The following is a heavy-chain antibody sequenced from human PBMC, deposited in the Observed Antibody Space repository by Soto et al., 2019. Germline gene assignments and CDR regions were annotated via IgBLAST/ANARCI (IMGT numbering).Heavy chain of an antibody. CDR1: VDSVSSNSAG. CDR3: ARGEQYSGRIFDY. CDR2: TYYRSKWYY. D-gene: IGHD1-26*01. J-gene: IGHJ4*01. Sequence: SQPLSLTWAITVDSVSSNSAGWRWVMQSASRGLEWLGRTYYRSKWYYEYAVSVRGRITINPDTSKNQYSLQLNSVTPEDTAVYFCARGEQYSGRIFDYWGQGTLVTVSS. V-gene: IGHV6-1*01.